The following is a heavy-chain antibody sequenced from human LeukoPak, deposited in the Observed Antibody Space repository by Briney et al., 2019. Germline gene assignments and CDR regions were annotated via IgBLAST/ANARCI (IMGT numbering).Heavy chain of an antibody. CDR1: GFTLSSYA. J-gene: IGHJ4*02. D-gene: IGHD3-10*01. Sequence: GGSLRPSCAASGFTLSSYALSWVRPAPGKGLEWVSAISGSGGSTYYADSVKGRFTISRDNSKNTLYLQMNSLRAEDTAVYYCAKSARGVRGGDHWGQGTLVTVSS. CDR3: AKSARGVRGGDH. V-gene: IGHV3-23*01. CDR2: ISGSGGST.